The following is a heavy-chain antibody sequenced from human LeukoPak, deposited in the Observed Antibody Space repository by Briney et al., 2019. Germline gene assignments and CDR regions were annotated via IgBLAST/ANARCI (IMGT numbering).Heavy chain of an antibody. D-gene: IGHD1-26*01. J-gene: IGHJ5*02. V-gene: IGHV4-39*07. CDR1: GGSISSSSYY. Sequence: PSETLSLTCTVSGGSISSSSYYWGWIRQPPGKGLEWIGSIYYSGSTYYNPSLKSRVTISVDTSKNQFSLKLSSVTAADTAVYYCARDFSYSGSFPNWFDPWGQGTLVTVSS. CDR3: ARDFSYSGSFPNWFDP. CDR2: IYYSGST.